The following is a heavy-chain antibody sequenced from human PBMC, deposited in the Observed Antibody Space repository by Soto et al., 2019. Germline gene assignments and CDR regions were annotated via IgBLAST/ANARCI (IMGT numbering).Heavy chain of an antibody. CDR3: AKMGAARVLRYFDWLPAIDY. D-gene: IGHD3-9*01. CDR1: GFTFSSYA. V-gene: IGHV3-23*01. CDR2: ISGSGGST. Sequence: GGSLRLSCAASGFTFSSYAMSWVRQAPGKGLEWVSAISGSGGSTYYADSVKGRFTISRDNSKNTLYLQMNSLRAEDTAVYYCAKMGAARVLRYFDWLPAIDYWGQGTLVTVSS. J-gene: IGHJ4*02.